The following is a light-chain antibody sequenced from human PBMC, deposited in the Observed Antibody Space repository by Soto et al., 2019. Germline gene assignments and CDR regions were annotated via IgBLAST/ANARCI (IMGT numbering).Light chain of an antibody. CDR1: QSVSSSY. Sequence: IVLTQSPGTLSLSPGERATLSCRASQSVSSSYLAWYQQKPGQAPRLLIYGASSRATGIPDRFSGSGSGTDFTLTISRLDPEDFAVYYCQQYGGSPPLTFGGGTKVEIK. V-gene: IGKV3-20*01. CDR3: QQYGGSPPLT. J-gene: IGKJ4*01. CDR2: GAS.